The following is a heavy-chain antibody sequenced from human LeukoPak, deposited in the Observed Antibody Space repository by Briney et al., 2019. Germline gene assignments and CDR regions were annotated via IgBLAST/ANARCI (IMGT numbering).Heavy chain of an antibody. Sequence: PGGSLRLSCGASGFTFGTYWMHWVRQAPGKGLEFVSAISKNGRNTYYGNSMKGRFTISRDISKNTLYLQMGSLRPEDMAVYYCARVDSGSACASWGQGILVTVSS. CDR2: ISKNGRNT. CDR3: ARVDSGSACAS. CDR1: GFTFGTYW. V-gene: IGHV3-64*01. D-gene: IGHD6-19*01. J-gene: IGHJ1*01.